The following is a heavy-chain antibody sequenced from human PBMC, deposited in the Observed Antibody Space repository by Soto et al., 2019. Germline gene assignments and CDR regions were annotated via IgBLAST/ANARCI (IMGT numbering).Heavy chain of an antibody. V-gene: IGHV4-31*03. CDR1: GGSINSGGYY. CDR2: IYYSGTT. J-gene: IGHJ4*02. Sequence: QVQLQESGPGLVKPSQTLSLTCTVSGGSINSGGYYWSWIRQHPGKGLEWIGYIYYSGTTYYHPSLQSRVTISVDTSKNQFSLKLSSVTAADTAVYYCARDRDSYSHLDYWGQGTLVTVSS. D-gene: IGHD1-26*01. CDR3: ARDRDSYSHLDY.